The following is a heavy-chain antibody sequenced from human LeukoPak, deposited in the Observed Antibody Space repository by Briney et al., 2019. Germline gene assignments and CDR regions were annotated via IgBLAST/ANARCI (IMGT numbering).Heavy chain of an antibody. CDR1: GYTFSDYY. CDR3: ARARDYYDSSGYDY. J-gene: IGHJ4*02. V-gene: IGHV1-2*06. Sequence: GASVKVSCKASGYTFSDYYMHWVRQAPGQGLEWMGRINPNSGGTNYAQKFQGRVTMTRDTPISTAYMELSGLRSDDTAVYYCARARDYYDSSGYDYWGQGTLVTVSS. D-gene: IGHD3-22*01. CDR2: INPNSGGT.